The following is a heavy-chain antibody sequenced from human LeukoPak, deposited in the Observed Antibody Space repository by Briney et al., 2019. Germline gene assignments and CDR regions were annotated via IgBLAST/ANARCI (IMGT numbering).Heavy chain of an antibody. D-gene: IGHD4-17*01. V-gene: IGHV5-51*01. J-gene: IGHJ6*02. CDR2: IYPGDSDT. Sequence: GESLKISCKGSGYSFTSYWIGWVRQMPGKGLEWMGIIYPGDSDTRYSPSFQGQVTISADKSISTAYLQWSSLKASDAAMYYCARSSEYGDYLNEYYYYGMDVWGQGTTVTVSS. CDR3: ARSSEYGDYLNEYYYYGMDV. CDR1: GYSFTSYW.